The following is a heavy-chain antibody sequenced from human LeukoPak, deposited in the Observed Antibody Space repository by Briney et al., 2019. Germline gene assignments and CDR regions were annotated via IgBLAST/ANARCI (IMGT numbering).Heavy chain of an antibody. CDR2: ISAYNGNT. D-gene: IGHD4-17*01. J-gene: IGHJ6*02. CDR1: GYTFTSYG. CDR3: ARYYGDYPGYYGMDV. V-gene: IGHV1-18*01. Sequence: ASVKVSCKASGYTFTSYGISWVRQAPGQGLECVGWISAYNGNTNYAQKLQGRVTMTTDTSTSTAYMELRSLRSDDTAVYYCARYYGDYPGYYGMDVWGQGTTVTVSS.